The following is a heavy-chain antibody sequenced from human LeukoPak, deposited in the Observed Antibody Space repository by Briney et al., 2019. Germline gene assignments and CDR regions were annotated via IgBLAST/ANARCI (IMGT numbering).Heavy chain of an antibody. V-gene: IGHV3-53*01. CDR3: ARGRYSYGSSIFDY. CDR2: IYSGGKT. Sequence: GGSLRLSCAASGFTVSSNYMSWVRQAPGKGLEWVSIIYSGGKTYYADSVNGRLNISRDNSKNTLYLQMNSLRVADTAVYYCARGRYSYGSSIFDYWGQGALVTVSS. J-gene: IGHJ4*02. CDR1: GFTVSSNY. D-gene: IGHD3-10*01.